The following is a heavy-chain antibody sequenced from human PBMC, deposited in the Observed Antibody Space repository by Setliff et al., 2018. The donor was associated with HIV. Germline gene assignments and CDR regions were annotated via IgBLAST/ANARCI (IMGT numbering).Heavy chain of an antibody. D-gene: IGHD1-1*01. V-gene: IGHV1-69*05. CDR2: VIPIYVTS. Sequence: SVKVSCKASGVSFTSSGFSWVRLAPGHGLEWMGGVIPIYVTSNYAQKFEGRLTISTDESTSTVYMELGGLTTDDTGIYYCARLDTTMMNFDYWGQGTLVTVSS. CDR1: GVSFTSSG. CDR3: ARLDTTMMNFDY. J-gene: IGHJ4*02.